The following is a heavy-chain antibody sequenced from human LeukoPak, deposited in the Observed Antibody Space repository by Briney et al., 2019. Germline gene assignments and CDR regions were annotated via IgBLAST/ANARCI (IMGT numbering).Heavy chain of an antibody. CDR3: ARDRALTTVVTPLYYYMDV. D-gene: IGHD4-23*01. CDR1: GDSVSSNSAA. V-gene: IGHV6-1*01. CDR2: TYYRSKWYN. J-gene: IGHJ6*03. Sequence: SQTLSLTCAISGDSVSSNSAAWNWIRQSPSRGLEWLGRTYYRSKWYNDYAVSVKSRITISPDTSKNQFSLQLNSVTPEDTAVYYCARDRALTTVVTPLYYYMDVWGKGTTVTVSS.